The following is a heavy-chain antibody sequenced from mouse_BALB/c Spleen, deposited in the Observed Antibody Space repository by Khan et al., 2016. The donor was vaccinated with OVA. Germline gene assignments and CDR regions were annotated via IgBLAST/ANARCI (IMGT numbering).Heavy chain of an antibody. J-gene: IGHJ2*01. CDR1: GYSFTGYF. CDR3: AREEYDNSYYFDY. V-gene: IGHV1-20*02. CDR2: INPYNGDT. Sequence: VQLQQSGPELVKPGASVKISCKASGYSFTGYFMNWVMQSHGKSLEWIGRINPYNGDTFYNQKFKVKATLTVDKSSSTAHMELRRLASEDSAVYYCAREEYDNSYYFDYWGQGTTLTVSS. D-gene: IGHD2-10*02.